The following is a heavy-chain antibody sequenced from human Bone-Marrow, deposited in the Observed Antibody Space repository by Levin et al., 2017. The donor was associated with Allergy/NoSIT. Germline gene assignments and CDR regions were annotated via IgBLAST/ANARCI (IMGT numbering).Heavy chain of an antibody. CDR1: GGSFSGYY. CDR3: AGEVGEQWLIPFDY. CDR2: INHSGST. D-gene: IGHD6-19*01. Sequence: KTSETLSLTCAVYGGSFSGYYWSWIRQPPGKGLEWIGEINHSGSTNYNPSLKSRVTISVDTSKNQFSLKLSSVTAADTAVYYCAGEVGEQWLIPFDYWGQGTLVTVSS. J-gene: IGHJ4*02. V-gene: IGHV4-34*01.